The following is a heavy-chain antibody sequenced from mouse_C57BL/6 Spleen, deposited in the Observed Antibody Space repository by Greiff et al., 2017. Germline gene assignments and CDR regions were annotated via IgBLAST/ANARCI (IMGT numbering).Heavy chain of an antibody. D-gene: IGHD2-4*01. CDR2: IDPENGDT. V-gene: IGHV14-4*01. J-gene: IGHJ3*01. CDR3: TSLCDYDDVPFAY. Sequence: VQLQQSGAELVRPGASVKLSCTASGFNIKDDYMHWVKQRPEQGLEWIGWIDPENGDTEYASKFQGEATITADTSSNTAYLQLSSLTSEDTAVYYCTSLCDYDDVPFAYWGQGTLVTVSA. CDR1: GFNIKDDY.